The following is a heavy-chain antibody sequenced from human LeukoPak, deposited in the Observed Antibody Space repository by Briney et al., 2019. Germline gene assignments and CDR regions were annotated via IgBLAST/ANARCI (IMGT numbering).Heavy chain of an antibody. V-gene: IGHV3-48*04. CDR1: GFTFSSYS. D-gene: IGHD1-26*01. CDR3: ARGLGIVGATSFGY. J-gene: IGHJ4*02. Sequence: GGSLRLSCAASGFTFSSYSMNWVRQAPGKGLEWVSYISSSSSTIYYADSVKGRFTTSRDNAKNSLYLQMNSLRAEDTAVYYCARGLGIVGATSFGYWGQGTLVTVSS. CDR2: ISSSSSTI.